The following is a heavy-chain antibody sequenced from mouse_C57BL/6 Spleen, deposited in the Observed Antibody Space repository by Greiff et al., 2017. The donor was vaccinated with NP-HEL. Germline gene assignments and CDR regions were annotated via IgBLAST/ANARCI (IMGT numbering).Heavy chain of an antibody. Sequence: VQLQQSGAELVKPGASVKLSCKASGYTFTSYWMHWVKQRPGQGLEWIGMIHPNSGSTNYNEKFKSKATLTVDKSSSTAYMQLSSLTSEDSAVYYCARRAQAYVDYWGQGTTLTVSS. J-gene: IGHJ2*01. D-gene: IGHD3-2*02. CDR1: GYTFTSYW. CDR2: IHPNSGST. CDR3: ARRAQAYVDY. V-gene: IGHV1-64*01.